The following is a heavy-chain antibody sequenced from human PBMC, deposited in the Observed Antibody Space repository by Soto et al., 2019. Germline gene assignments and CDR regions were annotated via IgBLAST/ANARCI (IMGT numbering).Heavy chain of an antibody. CDR2: IYYSGST. D-gene: IGHD2-2*01. V-gene: IGHV4-59*01. CDR1: GGSISSYY. J-gene: IGHJ5*02. CDR3: ARGGEDIVLVPAAISWFDP. Sequence: SETLPHTCTVSGGSISSYYWSWIRQPTGKGLEWIGYIYYSGSTNYNPSLKSRVTISVDTSKNQFSLKLSSVTAADTAVYYCARGGEDIVLVPAAISWFDPWGQGTLVTVSS.